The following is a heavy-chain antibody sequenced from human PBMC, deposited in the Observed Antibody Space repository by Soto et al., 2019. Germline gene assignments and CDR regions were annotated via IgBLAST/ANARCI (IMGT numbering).Heavy chain of an antibody. J-gene: IGHJ6*02. CDR1: GFTFSSYW. CDR2: IKQAGGEK. CDR3: ARDEHYYYGMDV. V-gene: IGHV3-7*04. Sequence: EVQLVESGGGLVQPGGSLRLSCAASGFTFSSYWRTWVRQAPGKGLEWVANIKQAGGEKYYVDSVKGRFTISRDNAKNSLYLQMNSLRAEDTAVYYCARDEHYYYGMDVWGQGTTVTVSS.